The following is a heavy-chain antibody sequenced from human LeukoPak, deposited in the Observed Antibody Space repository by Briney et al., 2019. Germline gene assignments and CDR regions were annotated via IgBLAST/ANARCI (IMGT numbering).Heavy chain of an antibody. CDR1: GFSFSTYA. D-gene: IGHD2-15*01. V-gene: IGHV3-23*01. J-gene: IGHJ4*02. CDR2: VIGSGVDT. CDR3: AKGAASRCRGALCYPFDC. Sequence: GGSLRLSCTASGFSFSTYAMNWVRQAPGKGLEWVASVIGSGVDTYHAVSVEGRFTVSRDNSKNTLYLQMTSLRAEDTAVYYCAKGAASRCRGALCYPFDCWGQGTLVTVSS.